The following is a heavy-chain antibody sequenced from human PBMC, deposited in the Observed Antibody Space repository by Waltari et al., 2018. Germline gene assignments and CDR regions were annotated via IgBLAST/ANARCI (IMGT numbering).Heavy chain of an antibody. CDR2: ISYDGSNK. Sequence: QVQLVESGGGVVQPGRSLRLSCAASGFTFSSYAMHWVRQAPGKGLEWVAVISYDGSNKYYADSVKGRFTISRDNSKNTLYLQMNSLRAEDTAVYYCASGRFDPWGQGTLVTVSS. CDR3: ASGRFDP. V-gene: IGHV3-30-3*01. CDR1: GFTFSSYA. J-gene: IGHJ5*02.